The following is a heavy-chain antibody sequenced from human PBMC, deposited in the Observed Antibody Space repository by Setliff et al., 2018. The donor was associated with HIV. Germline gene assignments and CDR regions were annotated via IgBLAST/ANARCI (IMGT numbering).Heavy chain of an antibody. CDR1: GFTFSGYG. Sequence: GESLKISCAVSGFTFSGYGMSWVRQASGKGLEWVSGISAGGGGTNYADSVKGRFTISRDNSKNTLYLQMNSLRAEDTAVYYCARLGIGRYCNISSCYLNQWGQG. CDR3: ARLGIGRYCNISSCYLNQ. D-gene: IGHD6-19*01. V-gene: IGHV3-23*01. J-gene: IGHJ1*01. CDR2: ISAGGGGT.